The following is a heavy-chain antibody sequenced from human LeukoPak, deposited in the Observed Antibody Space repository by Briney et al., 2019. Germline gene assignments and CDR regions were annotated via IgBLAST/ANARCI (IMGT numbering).Heavy chain of an antibody. CDR2: INHSGRT. V-gene: IGHV4-34*01. Sequence: SETLSLTCAVYGGSFSGYYWSWIRQPPGNLLEWIGEINHSGRTNYNPSLKSRVTISVDTSKNQFSLKLSSVTAADTAVYYCASLGAARPYYYYYYMDVWGKGTTVTVSS. CDR1: GGSFSGYY. CDR3: ASLGAARPYYYYYYMDV. J-gene: IGHJ6*03. D-gene: IGHD1-26*01.